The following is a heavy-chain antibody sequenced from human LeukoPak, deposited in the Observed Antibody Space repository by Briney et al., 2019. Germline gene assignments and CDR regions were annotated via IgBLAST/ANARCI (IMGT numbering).Heavy chain of an antibody. J-gene: IGHJ4*02. CDR2: IYTSGST. D-gene: IGHD4-17*01. Sequence: SETLSLTCTVSGGSMKSGTYYWRWIRQPAGKGLEWIGRIYTSGSTNYNPSLKSRVTTSIDTSKNQFSLNLSSVTAADTAVYYCARGDSNDNDYGDYPDYWGQGTLVTVSS. CDR3: ARGDSNDNDYGDYPDY. CDR1: GGSMKSGTYY. V-gene: IGHV4-61*02.